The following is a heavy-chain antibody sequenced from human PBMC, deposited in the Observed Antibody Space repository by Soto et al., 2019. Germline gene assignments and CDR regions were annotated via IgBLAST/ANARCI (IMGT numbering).Heavy chain of an antibody. V-gene: IGHV3-74*01. Sequence: EVQLVESGGGLVQPGGSLRLSCAASGFTFSSYCMFWVRQVPGKGLVWVSRINTGGSRTDYADSVKGRFTISRDNAKNTLYLQMNSLRAEDAAIYYCARAFANTWCRVDPWGQGTLVTVSS. CDR3: ARAFANTWCRVDP. D-gene: IGHD2-8*01. CDR2: INTGGSRT. J-gene: IGHJ5*02. CDR1: GFTFSSYC.